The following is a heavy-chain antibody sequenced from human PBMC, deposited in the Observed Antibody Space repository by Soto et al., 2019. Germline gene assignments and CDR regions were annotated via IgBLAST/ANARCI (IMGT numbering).Heavy chain of an antibody. V-gene: IGHV1-46*03. CDR1: GYTFTSYY. J-gene: IGHJ4*02. D-gene: IGHD4-17*01. Sequence: ASVKVSCKAAGYTFTSYYMHWGRQAPGQGLEWMGIINPSGGSTSYAQKFQGRVTMTRDTSTSTVYMELSSLRSEDTAVYYCARELTVTSLGYWGQGTLVTVSS. CDR3: ARELTVTSLGY. CDR2: INPSGGST.